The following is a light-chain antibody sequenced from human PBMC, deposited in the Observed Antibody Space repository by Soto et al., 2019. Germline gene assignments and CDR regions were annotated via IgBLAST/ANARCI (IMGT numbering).Light chain of an antibody. Sequence: EIVLTQSPGTLSLSPGERATLSCRASQSVSNNYLAWYHQKPGQAHRLLIYGASNRATGIPDRFSGSGSGKDFTLTISRLEPEDFAVYYCQQYGSSGTFGQGTKVEIK. J-gene: IGKJ1*01. V-gene: IGKV3-20*01. CDR2: GAS. CDR3: QQYGSSGT. CDR1: QSVSNNY.